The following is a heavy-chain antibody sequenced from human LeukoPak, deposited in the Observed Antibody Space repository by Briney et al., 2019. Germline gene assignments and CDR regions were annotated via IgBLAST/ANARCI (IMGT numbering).Heavy chain of an antibody. Sequence: SETLSLTCAVYGGSFSGYYWSWIRQPPGKGLEWIGEINHSGSTNYNPSLKSRVTISVDTSKNQFSLKLSSVTAADTAVYYCARGKGFYYGSGSYSGGLDPWGQGTLVTVSS. CDR2: INHSGST. V-gene: IGHV4-34*01. CDR1: GGSFSGYY. CDR3: ARGKGFYYGSGSYSGGLDP. D-gene: IGHD3-10*01. J-gene: IGHJ5*02.